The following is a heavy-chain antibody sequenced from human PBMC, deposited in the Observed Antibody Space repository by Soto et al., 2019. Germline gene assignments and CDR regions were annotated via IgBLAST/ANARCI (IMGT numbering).Heavy chain of an antibody. V-gene: IGHV3-33*01. J-gene: IGHJ3*02. CDR1: GFTCSTYG. CDR3: ERDATMIVVHGDAFAI. CDR2: IWYDGSNK. Sequence: QVQLVESGGGVVQPGRSLRLSCAASGFTCSTYGMHWVRQAPGKGLEGVAVIWYDGSNKYYADSVKGRFTISRDNSNNTLYLQLNSLSAEDTAVYYCERDATMIVVHGDAFAIWGQGTMVTVSS. D-gene: IGHD3-22*01.